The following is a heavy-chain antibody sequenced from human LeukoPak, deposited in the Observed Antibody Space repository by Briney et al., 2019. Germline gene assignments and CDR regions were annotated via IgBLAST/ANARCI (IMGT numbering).Heavy chain of an antibody. Sequence: PGGSLRLSCAASGFTFSSYAMSWVRQAPGKGLEWVSAISGSGGSTYYADSVKGRFTISRDNSKNTLYLQMNSLRAEDTAIYYCAKDLFYYYYMDVWGKGTTVTVSS. CDR2: ISGSGGST. CDR1: GFTFSSYA. CDR3: AKDLFYYYYMDV. J-gene: IGHJ6*03. V-gene: IGHV3-23*01.